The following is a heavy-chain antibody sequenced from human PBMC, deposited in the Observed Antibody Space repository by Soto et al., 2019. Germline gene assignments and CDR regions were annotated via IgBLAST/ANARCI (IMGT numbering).Heavy chain of an antibody. J-gene: IGHJ4*02. CDR2: INPSGGST. Sequence: QVQLVQSGAEVKKPGASVKVSCKAAGYTFTSYYMHWVRQAPGQGLEWMGIINPSGGSTGYAQKFQGSGTMTSHTSSSTVYMEVSSRRSEDTAVDYCARDVRGWYGTHFGYWGQGTLVSVSS. V-gene: IGHV1-46*03. CDR1: GYTFTSYY. D-gene: IGHD6-19*01. CDR3: ARDVRGWYGTHFGY.